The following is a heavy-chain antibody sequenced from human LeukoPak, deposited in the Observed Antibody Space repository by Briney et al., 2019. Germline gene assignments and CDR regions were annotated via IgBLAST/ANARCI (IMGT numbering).Heavy chain of an antibody. CDR2: INPTGGST. D-gene: IGHD6-6*01. CDR1: GYTFISYQ. Sequence: ASVKLSCKASGYTFISYQMHWVRQAPGQGLEWMGIINPTGGSTSHAQKFQGRVTMTRDTSTSTVYMELSSLRSEDTAVYYCARQGSSSCFDYWGQGTLVTVSS. V-gene: IGHV1-46*01. J-gene: IGHJ4*02. CDR3: ARQGSSSCFDY.